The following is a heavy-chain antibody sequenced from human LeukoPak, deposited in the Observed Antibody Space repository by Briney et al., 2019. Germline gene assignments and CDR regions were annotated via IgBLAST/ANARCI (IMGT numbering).Heavy chain of an antibody. V-gene: IGHV4-34*01. D-gene: IGHD2-8*01. CDR3: SRLSGYCTNGVCYTAFDY. CDR2: IYHSGST. Sequence: PSETLSLTCAVYGGSFSGYYWSWIRQPPGKGLEWIATIYHSGSTYYNPSLKSRVTISVDTSKNQLSLKLSSVTAADTAVYFCSRLSGYCTNGVCYTAFDYWGQGTLVTVSS. CDR1: GGSFSGYY. J-gene: IGHJ4*02.